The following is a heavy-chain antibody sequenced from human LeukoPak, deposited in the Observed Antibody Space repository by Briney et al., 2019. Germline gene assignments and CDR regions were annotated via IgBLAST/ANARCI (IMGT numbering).Heavy chain of an antibody. V-gene: IGHV3-74*01. CDR1: GFPLSNYW. D-gene: IGHD3-10*01. CDR2: INSDGSST. Sequence: GGSLRLSCAASGFPLSNYWMHWVRQAPGKGLVWVSRINSDGSSTDNADSVKGRFTNSRDNAKNTLYLQMNSLRAEDTAVYYCARGEVYGSGKTDYWGQGTQVTVSS. J-gene: IGHJ4*02. CDR3: ARGEVYGSGKTDY.